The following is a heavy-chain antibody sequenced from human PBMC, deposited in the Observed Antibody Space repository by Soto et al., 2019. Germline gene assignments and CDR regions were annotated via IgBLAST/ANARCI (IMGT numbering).Heavy chain of an antibody. V-gene: IGHV3-48*03. CDR2: ISGRASTR. CDR3: ARAGLNFYYSGLDV. D-gene: IGHD2-8*01. J-gene: IGHJ6*02. CDR1: GFTFGNYE. Sequence: EVQLVESGGGLVQPGGSLRLSCAASGFTFGNYEMNWVRQAPGKGLEWVSFISGRASTRDYADSVKGRFTISRDNAKNSVYLAMNSLRAEDTAVYYCARAGLNFYYSGLDVWGQGATVTVSS.